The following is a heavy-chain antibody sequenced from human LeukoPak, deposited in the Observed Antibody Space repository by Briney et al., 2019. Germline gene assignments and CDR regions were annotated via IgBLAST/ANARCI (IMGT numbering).Heavy chain of an antibody. Sequence: PSETLSLTCTVSGGSISSGDYYWSWIRQHPGKGPEWIGYIYYSGNSYYNPSLKSRVDISIDTSKNQFSLKLSSVTAADTAIYFCARDPRGGYCSSTSCYGMDVWGQGTTVTVSS. CDR3: ARDPRGGYCSSTSCYGMDV. V-gene: IGHV4-31*03. D-gene: IGHD2-2*01. CDR2: IYYSGNS. CDR1: GGSISSGDYY. J-gene: IGHJ6*02.